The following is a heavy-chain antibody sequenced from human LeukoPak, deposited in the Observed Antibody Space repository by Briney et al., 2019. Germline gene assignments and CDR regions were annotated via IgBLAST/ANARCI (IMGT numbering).Heavy chain of an antibody. D-gene: IGHD3-10*01. J-gene: IGHJ4*02. Sequence: GGSLRLSCAASGFTFSSYSMNWVRQAPGKGLEWVSSISSSSSYIYYADSVKGRFTISRDNAKNSLYLQMNSLRAEDTAVYYCARDPRLWFGVHDYWGQGTLVTVSS. V-gene: IGHV3-21*01. CDR3: ARDPRLWFGVHDY. CDR1: GFTFSSYS. CDR2: ISSSSSYI.